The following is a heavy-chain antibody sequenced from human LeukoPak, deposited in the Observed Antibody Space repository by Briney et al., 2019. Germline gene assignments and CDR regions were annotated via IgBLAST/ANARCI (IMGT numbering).Heavy chain of an antibody. Sequence: PSETLSLTCTVSGGSISSGSYYWSWIRQPAGKGLEWIGRICTSGSTNYNPSLKSRVTMSVDTSKNQFSLKLSSVTAADTAVYYCARDSGGGYWGQGTLVTVSS. CDR3: ARDSGGGY. J-gene: IGHJ4*02. CDR1: GGSISSGSYY. D-gene: IGHD2-15*01. CDR2: ICTSGST. V-gene: IGHV4-61*02.